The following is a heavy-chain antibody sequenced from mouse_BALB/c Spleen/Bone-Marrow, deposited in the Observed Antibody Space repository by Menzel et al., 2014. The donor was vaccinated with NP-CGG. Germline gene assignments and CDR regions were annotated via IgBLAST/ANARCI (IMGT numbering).Heavy chain of an antibody. CDR3: ARFPMDY. CDR1: GFTFTDYH. Sequence: EVKLMESGGGLVQPGGSLRLSCTTSGFTFTDYHMSWVRPPPGKALEWLAFIRNKAYGYTTEYGASVRGRFTISRDNSQSILYLQMNTLRAEDSATYYCARFPMDYWGQGTSVTVSS. CDR2: IRNKAYGYTT. V-gene: IGHV7-3*02. J-gene: IGHJ4*01.